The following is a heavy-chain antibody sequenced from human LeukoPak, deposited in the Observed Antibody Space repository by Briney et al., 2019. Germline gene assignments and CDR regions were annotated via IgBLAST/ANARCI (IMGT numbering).Heavy chain of an antibody. J-gene: IGHJ4*02. D-gene: IGHD6-13*01. CDR3: ARYIAAAGLDY. CDR2: ISSSSSYI. CDR1: GFTFSSYS. Sequence: GGSLRLSCAASGFTFSSYSVNWVRQAPGKGLEWVSSISSSSSYIYYADSVKGRFTISRDNAKNSLYLQMNSLRAEDTAVYYCARYIAAAGLDYWGQGTLVTVSS. V-gene: IGHV3-21*01.